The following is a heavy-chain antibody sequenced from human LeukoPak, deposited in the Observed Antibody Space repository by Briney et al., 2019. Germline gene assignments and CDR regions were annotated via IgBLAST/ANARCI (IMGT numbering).Heavy chain of an antibody. V-gene: IGHV1-46*01. CDR1: GYTFTSYY. CDR3: ARDRSSSWYLANYFDY. CDR2: INPSGGST. Sequence: ASVKVSCKASGYTFTSYYMHWVRQAPGQGLEWMGIINPSGGSTSYAQKFQGGVTMTRDTSTSTVYMELSSLRSEDTAVYYCARDRSSSWYLANYFDYWGQGTLVTVSS. J-gene: IGHJ4*02. D-gene: IGHD6-13*01.